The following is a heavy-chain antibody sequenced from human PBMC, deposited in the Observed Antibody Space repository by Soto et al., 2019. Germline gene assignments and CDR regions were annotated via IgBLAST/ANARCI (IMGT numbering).Heavy chain of an antibody. CDR3: ARHGGEGIAVAGTHFDY. D-gene: IGHD6-19*01. V-gene: IGHV4-30-2*01. Sequence: SETLSLTCAVSGGSISSGGYSWSWIRQPPGKGLEWIGYIYHSGSTYYNPSLKSRVTISVDTSKNQFSLKLSSVTAADTAVYYCARHGGEGIAVAGTHFDYWGQGTLVTVSS. CDR2: IYHSGST. J-gene: IGHJ4*02. CDR1: GGSISSGGYS.